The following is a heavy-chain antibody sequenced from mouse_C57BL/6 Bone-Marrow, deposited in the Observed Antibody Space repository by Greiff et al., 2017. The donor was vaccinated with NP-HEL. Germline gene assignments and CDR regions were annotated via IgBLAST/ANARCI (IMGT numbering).Heavy chain of an antibody. J-gene: IGHJ1*03. CDR1: GYTFTDYE. D-gene: IGHD1-1*01. V-gene: IGHV1-23*01. CDR3: TRLGYYGSSWYFDV. Sequence: QVQLQQSGAELVRPGASVKLSCKASGYTFTDYEMHCVTQTPVHGLEWIGAIDPETCGTAYNQKFKGKATLTADKSSSTAYMELRSLTSEDSAVYYCTRLGYYGSSWYFDVWGTGTTVTVSS. CDR2: IDPETCGT.